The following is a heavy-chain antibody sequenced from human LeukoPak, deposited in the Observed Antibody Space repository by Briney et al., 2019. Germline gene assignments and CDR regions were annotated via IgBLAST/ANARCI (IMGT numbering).Heavy chain of an antibody. CDR3: ARQRQQLVLYYYYMDV. D-gene: IGHD6-13*01. CDR2: INHSGST. Sequence: SETLSLTCAVYGGSYSGYYWSWIRQPPGKGLEWIGEINHSGSTNYNPSLKSRVTISVDTSKNQFSLKLSSVTAADTAVYYCARQRQQLVLYYYYMDVWGKGTTVTVSS. CDR1: GGSYSGYY. V-gene: IGHV4-34*01. J-gene: IGHJ6*03.